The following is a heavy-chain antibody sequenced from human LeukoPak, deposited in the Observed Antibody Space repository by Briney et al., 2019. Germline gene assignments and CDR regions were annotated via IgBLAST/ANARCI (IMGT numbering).Heavy chain of an antibody. Sequence: PSETLSLTCTVSGGSISSYYWSWIRQPPGKGLEWIGYIYYSGSTNYNPSLKSRVTISVDTSKNQFSLKLSSVTAADTAVYYCARHNYDFWSGYNIQFDYWGQGTLVTVSS. D-gene: IGHD3-3*01. CDR3: ARHNYDFWSGYNIQFDY. CDR2: IYYSGST. V-gene: IGHV4-59*08. CDR1: GGSISSYY. J-gene: IGHJ4*02.